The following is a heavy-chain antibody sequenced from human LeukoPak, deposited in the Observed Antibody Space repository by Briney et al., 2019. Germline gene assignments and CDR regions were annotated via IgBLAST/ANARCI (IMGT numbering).Heavy chain of an antibody. Sequence: TSETLSLTCTVSGGSIGSGGYYWSWIRQLPGKGLEWIGYIYDSGSTYFHPSLKSRLTISLDTSKNQFSLRLTSVTAADTAVYYCASSPSGIWFDPWGQGTLVTVSS. CDR3: ASSPSGIWFDP. V-gene: IGHV4-31*03. D-gene: IGHD3-10*01. CDR1: GGSIGSGGYY. J-gene: IGHJ5*02. CDR2: IYDSGST.